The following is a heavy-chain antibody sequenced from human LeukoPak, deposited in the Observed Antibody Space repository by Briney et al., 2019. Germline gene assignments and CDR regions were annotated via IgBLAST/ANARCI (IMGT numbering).Heavy chain of an antibody. J-gene: IGHJ6*02. CDR1: GFTFSSYG. Sequence: PGGSPRLSCAASGFTFSSYGMHWVRQAPGKGLEWVAVISYDGSNKYYADSVKGRFTISRDNSKNTLYLQMNSLRAEDTAVYYCAKDGYCSSTSCYSPGIGYYYYYGMDVWGQGTTVTVSS. CDR2: ISYDGSNK. CDR3: AKDGYCSSTSCYSPGIGYYYYYGMDV. D-gene: IGHD2-2*01. V-gene: IGHV3-30*18.